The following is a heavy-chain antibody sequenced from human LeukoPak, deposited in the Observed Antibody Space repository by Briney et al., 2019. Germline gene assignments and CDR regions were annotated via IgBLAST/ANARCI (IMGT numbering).Heavy chain of an antibody. CDR3: SRDSGGGDVYFDY. V-gene: IGHV3-48*03. CDR2: ISRSGATI. CDR1: GFTFSSYG. Sequence: RPGGSLRLSCAASGFTFSSYGMNWVRQAPGKGPEWISYISRSGATIYYADSVKGRFTISRDNAKNSLYLQMSSLGAEDTAIYYCSRDSGGGDVYFDYWGQGTLVTVSS. J-gene: IGHJ4*02. D-gene: IGHD2-21*02.